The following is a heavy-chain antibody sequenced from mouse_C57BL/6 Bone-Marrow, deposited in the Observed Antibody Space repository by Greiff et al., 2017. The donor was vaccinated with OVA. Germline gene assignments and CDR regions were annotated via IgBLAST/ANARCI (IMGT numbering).Heavy chain of an antibody. CDR2: IDPETGGT. CDR1: GYTFTDYE. CDR3: TRGGVYYGSQGYAMDY. D-gene: IGHD1-1*01. J-gene: IGHJ4*01. Sequence: LVESGAELVRPGASVTLSCKASGYTFTDYEMHWVKQTPVHGMEWIGAIDPETGGTAYNQKFKGKAILTADKSSSTAYMELRSLTSEDSAVYYCTRGGVYYGSQGYAMDYWGQGTSVTVSS. V-gene: IGHV1-15*01.